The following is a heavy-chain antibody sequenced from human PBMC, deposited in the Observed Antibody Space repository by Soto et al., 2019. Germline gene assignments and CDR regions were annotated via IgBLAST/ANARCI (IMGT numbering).Heavy chain of an antibody. Sequence: SETLSLTCAVSGASISSSDWWSWVRQPPGKGLEWIGEIYHTGSTNYNPSLNSRVTISVDTSKNQFSLNLNSVTAADTAVYYCARGSGCSTSSCNFHYWGQGTLVTVSS. V-gene: IGHV4-4*02. D-gene: IGHD2-2*01. CDR3: ARGSGCSTSSCNFHY. J-gene: IGHJ4*02. CDR2: IYHTGST. CDR1: GASISSSDW.